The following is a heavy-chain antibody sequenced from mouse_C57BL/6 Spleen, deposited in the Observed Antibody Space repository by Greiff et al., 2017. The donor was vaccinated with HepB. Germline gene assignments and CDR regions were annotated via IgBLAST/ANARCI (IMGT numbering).Heavy chain of an antibody. J-gene: IGHJ3*01. Sequence: DVMLVESGGGLVQPGGSLKLSCAASGFTFSDYYMYWVRQTPEKRLEWVAYISNGGGSTYYPDTVKGRFTISRDNAKNTLYLQMSRLKSEDTAIYYCARHLSSGYGGFAYWGQGTLVTVSA. CDR1: GFTFSDYY. D-gene: IGHD3-2*02. CDR3: ARHLSSGYGGFAY. CDR2: ISNGGGST. V-gene: IGHV5-12*01.